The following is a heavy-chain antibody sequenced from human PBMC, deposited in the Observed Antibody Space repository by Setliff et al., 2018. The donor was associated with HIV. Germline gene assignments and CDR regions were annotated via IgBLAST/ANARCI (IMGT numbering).Heavy chain of an antibody. Sequence: SETLSLTCTVSGGSISSTNYFWGWIRQPPGKGLEWIGTIYYHGSTYYNPSLKSRITISVDRSKNLFSLKLISVTAADQGVYYCARVPVPGANWFDPWGLGTLVTVSS. J-gene: IGHJ5*02. CDR3: ARVPVPGANWFDP. CDR1: GGSISSTNYF. V-gene: IGHV4-39*01. CDR2: IYYHGST.